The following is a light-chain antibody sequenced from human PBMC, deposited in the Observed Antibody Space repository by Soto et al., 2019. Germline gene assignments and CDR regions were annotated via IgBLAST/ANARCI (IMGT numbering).Light chain of an antibody. J-gene: IGKJ1*01. CDR1: QSVGSN. V-gene: IGKV3-20*01. CDR3: QQYGSSPGT. Sequence: EIVMTQSPVTLSVSPGESATLSCRASQSVGSNLAWYQQKPGQAPRLLIYGASTRATGVPARFSGSGSGTDFTLTISRLEPEDFAVYYCQQYGSSPGTFGQGTKVDIK. CDR2: GAS.